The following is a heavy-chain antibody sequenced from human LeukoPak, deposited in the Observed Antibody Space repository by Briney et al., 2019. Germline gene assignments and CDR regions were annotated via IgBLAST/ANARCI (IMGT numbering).Heavy chain of an antibody. CDR1: GGSISSYY. J-gene: IGHJ6*02. CDR2: IYYSGST. Sequence: KPSETLSLTCTVSGGSISSYYWSWIRQPPGKGLEWIGYIYYSGSTNYNPSLKSRVTISVDTSKNQFSLKLSSVTAADTAVYYCARGNTAMVPGYYYYGMDVWGQGTRSPSP. D-gene: IGHD5-18*01. V-gene: IGHV4-59*01. CDR3: ARGNTAMVPGYYYYGMDV.